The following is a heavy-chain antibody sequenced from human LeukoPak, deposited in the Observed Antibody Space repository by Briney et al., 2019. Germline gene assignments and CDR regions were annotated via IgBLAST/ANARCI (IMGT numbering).Heavy chain of an antibody. V-gene: IGHV4-59*08. CDR3: ARGYCGGGSCYADAFDI. CDR1: GGSISSYF. D-gene: IGHD2-15*01. CDR2: IYYSGTT. Sequence: SETLSLTCTVSGGSISSYFWSWIRQPPGKGLEWFGYIYYSGTTNYDPSLKSRVTISVDTSKNQFSLKLSSVTAADTAVYFCARGYCGGGSCYADAFDIWGQGTMVTVSS. J-gene: IGHJ3*02.